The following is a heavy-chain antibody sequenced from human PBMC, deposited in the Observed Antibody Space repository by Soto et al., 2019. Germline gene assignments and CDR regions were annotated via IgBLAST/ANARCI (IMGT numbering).Heavy chain of an antibody. CDR2: IWYDGSNK. CDR3: TRDVSSRYFDL. CDR1: GFTFRNYV. V-gene: IGHV3-33*01. Sequence: QVQLVESGGGVVQPGRSLRLSCAASGFTFRNYVMHWVRQAPGKGLEWVAVIWYDGSNKYYADSVKGRFTISRDNSKNTLHLQMNSLRAEDTAVYYCTRDVSSRYFDLWGRGSLVTVSS. J-gene: IGHJ2*01.